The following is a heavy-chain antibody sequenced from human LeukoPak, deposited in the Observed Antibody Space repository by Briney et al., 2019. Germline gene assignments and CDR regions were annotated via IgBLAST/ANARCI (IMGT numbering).Heavy chain of an antibody. V-gene: IGHV4-59*01. CDR1: GASISNYY. CDR2: IYYSGST. Sequence: SETLSLTCNVSGASISNYYWSWIRQSPGKGLEWIGFIYYSGSTNYNPSLESRVTISFDTSRNYFSLKLSSVTAADTAVYYCARGGDYAVLDFDYWGQGTPVTVSS. CDR3: ARGGDYAVLDFDY. D-gene: IGHD4-17*01. J-gene: IGHJ4*02.